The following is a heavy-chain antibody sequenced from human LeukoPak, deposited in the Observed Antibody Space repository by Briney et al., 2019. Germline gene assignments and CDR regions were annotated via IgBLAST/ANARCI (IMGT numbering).Heavy chain of an antibody. CDR3: ARGQGGSTSY. CDR1: GFTFSIYS. D-gene: IGHD2-2*01. CDR2: ISSTSNTI. V-gene: IGHV3-48*01. J-gene: IGHJ4*02. Sequence: PGGSLRLSCAASGFTFSIYSMNWVRQAPGKGLEWVSYISSTSNTIYYADSVTGRFTISRDNAKNSLYLQMNSLRAEDTAMYYCARGQGGSTSYWGQGTLVTVSS.